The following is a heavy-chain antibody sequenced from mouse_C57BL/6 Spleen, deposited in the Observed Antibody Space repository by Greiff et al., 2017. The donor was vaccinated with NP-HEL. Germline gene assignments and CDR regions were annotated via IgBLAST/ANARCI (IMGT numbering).Heavy chain of an antibody. CDR2: ISSGGSYT. CDR1: GFTFSSYG. CDR3: ARGEFYGSYGFPY. D-gene: IGHD2-1*01. J-gene: IGHJ3*01. V-gene: IGHV5-6*01. Sequence: EVQVVESGGDLVKPGGSLKLSCAASGFTFSSYGMSWVRQTPDKRLEWVANISSGGSYTYYPDSVKGRFTISRDNAKNTLYLQMSSLKSEDTAMYYCARGEFYGSYGFPYWGQGTLVTVSA.